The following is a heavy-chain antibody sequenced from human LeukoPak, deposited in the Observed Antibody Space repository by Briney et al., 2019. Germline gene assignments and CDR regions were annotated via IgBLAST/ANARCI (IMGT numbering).Heavy chain of an antibody. J-gene: IGHJ4*02. D-gene: IGHD3-22*01. CDR1: GFTFDDYG. V-gene: IGHV3-20*04. CDR3: ARGISGSSGYGY. Sequence: TGGSLRLSCAASGFTFDDYGMSWVRQAPGKGLEWVSAISGSGGSTYYADSVKGRFTISRDNAKNSLYLQMNSLRAEDTAVYYCARGISGSSGYGYWGQGTLVTVSS. CDR2: ISGSGGST.